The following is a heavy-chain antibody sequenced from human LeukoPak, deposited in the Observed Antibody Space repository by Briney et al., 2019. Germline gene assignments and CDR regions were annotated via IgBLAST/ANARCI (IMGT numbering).Heavy chain of an antibody. V-gene: IGHV4-39*01. CDR1: GDSMNNHAYY. CDR2: VYYTGNT. CDR3: ARLAALAGHRGAFDF. J-gene: IGHJ3*01. D-gene: IGHD6-19*01. Sequence: KPSETLSLTCSVSGDSMNNHAYYWDWIRQPPGQGLEWIGTVYYTGNTYYNPSLRSRVTMSVDTSKNQFSLHLDSVTAADTAVYFCARLAALAGHRGAFDFWGQGTMVAVSS.